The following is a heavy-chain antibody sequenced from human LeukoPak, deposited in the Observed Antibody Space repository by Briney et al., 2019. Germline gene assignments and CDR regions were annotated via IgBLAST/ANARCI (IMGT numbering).Heavy chain of an antibody. D-gene: IGHD6-13*01. V-gene: IGHV3-11*05. CDR1: GFTFSDYY. CDR2: ISSSSSYT. J-gene: IGHJ4*02. CDR3: ARGAAAANFDY. Sequence: GGSLRLSCAASGFTFSDYYMSWIRQAPGKGLEWVSYISSSSSYTNYADSVKGRFTISRDNAKNSLYLQMNSLRAEDTAVYYCARGAAAANFDYWGQGTLVSVSS.